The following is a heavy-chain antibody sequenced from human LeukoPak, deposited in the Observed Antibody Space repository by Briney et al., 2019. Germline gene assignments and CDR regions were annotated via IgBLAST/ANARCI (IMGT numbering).Heavy chain of an antibody. Sequence: GGSLRLSCAASGFTFSDYYMSWIRQAPGKGLEWVSYISSSGSTIYYADSVKGRFTISRDNAKNSLYLQMNSLRAEDTAVYYCARDYDYYDSSGYYRPYFDYWGQGTLVTVSS. CDR2: ISSSGSTI. CDR3: ARDYDYYDSSGYYRPYFDY. CDR1: GFTFSDYY. D-gene: IGHD3-22*01. V-gene: IGHV3-11*04. J-gene: IGHJ4*02.